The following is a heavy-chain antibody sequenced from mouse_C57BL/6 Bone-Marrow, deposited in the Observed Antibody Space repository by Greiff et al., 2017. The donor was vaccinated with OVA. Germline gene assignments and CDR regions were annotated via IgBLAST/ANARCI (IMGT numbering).Heavy chain of an antibody. V-gene: IGHV14-1*01. J-gene: IGHJ1*03. CDR2: IDPEDGDT. CDR1: GFNIKDYY. D-gene: IGHD1-1*01. Sequence: VQLKQSGAELVRPGASVKLSCTASGFNIKDYYMHWVKQRPEQGLEWIGRIDPEDGDTEYAPKFQGQATMTADTSSNTAYLQLSSLTSEDTAVYYFTTNYYGSRDWYFDVWGTGTTVTVSS. CDR3: TTNYYGSRDWYFDV.